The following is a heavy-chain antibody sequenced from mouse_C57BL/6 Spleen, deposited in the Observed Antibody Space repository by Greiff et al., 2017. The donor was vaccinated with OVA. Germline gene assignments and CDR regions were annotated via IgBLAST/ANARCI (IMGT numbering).Heavy chain of an antibody. CDR2: IDPANGNT. J-gene: IGHJ4*01. D-gene: IGHD1-1*01. V-gene: IGHV14-3*01. CDR3: AREGIYYGSSSYYYAMDY. Sequence: VQLKQSVAELVRPGASVKLSCTASGFNIKNTYMHWVKQRPEQGLEWIGRIDPANGNTKYAPKFQGKATITADTSSNTAYLQLSSLTSEDTAIYYCAREGIYYGSSSYYYAMDYWGQGTSVTVSS. CDR1: GFNIKNTY.